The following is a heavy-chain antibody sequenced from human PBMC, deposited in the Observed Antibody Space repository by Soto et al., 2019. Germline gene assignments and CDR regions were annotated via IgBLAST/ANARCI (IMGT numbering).Heavy chain of an antibody. CDR1: GGSISSGDYY. J-gene: IGHJ6*02. CDR2: IYYSGST. CDR3: ARLAADGYSYYYGMDV. D-gene: IGHD2-15*01. V-gene: IGHV4-31*03. Sequence: SETLSLTCTVPGGSISSGDYYWTWIRQHPGKGLEWIGYIYYSGSTYYNPSLKSRVTISVDTSKNQFSLKLSSVTAADTAVYYCARLAADGYSYYYGMDVWGQGTTVTVSS.